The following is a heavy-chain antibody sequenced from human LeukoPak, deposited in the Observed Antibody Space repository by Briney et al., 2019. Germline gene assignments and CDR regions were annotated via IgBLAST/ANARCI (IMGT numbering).Heavy chain of an antibody. CDR1: GFTFSSYA. CDR2: ISGSGGST. V-gene: IGHV3-23*01. D-gene: IGHD3-10*01. CDR3: AKERSITMIRGAPTGDGFDI. Sequence: GGALRLSCAASGFTFSSYAMSWVGQAPGKGLEWVSAISGSGGSTYYADSVKGRFTISRDNSKNTLYLQMNSLRAEDTAVYYCAKERSITMIRGAPTGDGFDIWGQGTMVTVSS. J-gene: IGHJ3*02.